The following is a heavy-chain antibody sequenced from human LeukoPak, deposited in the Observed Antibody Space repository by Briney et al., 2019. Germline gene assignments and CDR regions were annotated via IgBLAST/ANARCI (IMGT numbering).Heavy chain of an antibody. Sequence: GGSLRLSCAASGFTFDDYAMHWVRQAPGKGLEWVSGISWNSGSIGYVDSVKGRFTISRDNAKNSLYLQMNSLRAEDTAVYYCAELGITMIGGVWGKGTTVTISS. J-gene: IGHJ6*04. V-gene: IGHV3-9*01. D-gene: IGHD3-10*02. CDR1: GFTFDDYA. CDR3: AELGITMIGGV. CDR2: ISWNSGSI.